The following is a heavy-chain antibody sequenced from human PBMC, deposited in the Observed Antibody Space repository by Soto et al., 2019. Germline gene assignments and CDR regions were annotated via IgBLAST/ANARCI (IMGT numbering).Heavy chain of an antibody. V-gene: IGHV3-11*01. D-gene: IGHD3-10*01. CDR1: GFTFSDYY. Sequence: GGSLRLSCAASGFTFSDYYMSWIRQAPGKGLEWVSYISSSGSTIYYADSVKGRFTISRDNAKNSLYLQMNSLRAEDTAVYYCARAQFRGVSYYYYYGMDVWGQGPTVTGSS. CDR3: ARAQFRGVSYYYYYGMDV. J-gene: IGHJ6*02. CDR2: ISSSGSTI.